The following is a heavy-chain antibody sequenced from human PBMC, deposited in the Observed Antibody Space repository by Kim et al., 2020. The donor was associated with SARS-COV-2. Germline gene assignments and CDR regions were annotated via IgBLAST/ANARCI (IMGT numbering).Heavy chain of an antibody. CDR1: GGSFSGYY. J-gene: IGHJ6*02. D-gene: IGHD3-3*01. V-gene: IGHV4-34*01. CDR3: AGVWSGYYYYYGMDV. CDR2: INHSGST. Sequence: SETLSLTCAVYGGSFSGYYWSWIRQPPGKGLEWIGEINHSGSTNYNPSLKSRVTISVDTSKNQFSLKLSSVTAADTAVYYCAGVWSGYYYYYGMDVWGQGTTVTVSS.